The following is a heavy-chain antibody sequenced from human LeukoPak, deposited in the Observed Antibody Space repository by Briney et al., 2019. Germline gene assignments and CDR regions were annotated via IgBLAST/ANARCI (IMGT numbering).Heavy chain of an antibody. J-gene: IGHJ4*02. CDR1: GYIFTDYY. Sequence: SVKVSCKASGYIFTDYYMHWVRQAPGQGLEWMGGIIPIFGTANYAQKFQGRVTITADKSTSTAYMELSSLRSEDTAVYYCARGSSWYDQVDYWGQGTLVTVSS. CDR2: IIPIFGTA. D-gene: IGHD6-13*01. CDR3: ARGSSWYDQVDY. V-gene: IGHV1-69*06.